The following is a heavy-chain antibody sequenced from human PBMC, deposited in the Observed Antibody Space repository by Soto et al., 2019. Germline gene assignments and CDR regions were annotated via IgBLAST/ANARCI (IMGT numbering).Heavy chain of an antibody. Sequence: GGSLRLSCAASGFTVSSYGMHWVRQAPGKGLEWVAVISYDGSNKYYADSVKGRFTISRDNSKNTLYLQMNSLRAEDTAVYYCAKVQGPPLLWCGELLYFDYWGQGTLVTVSS. CDR3: AKVQGPPLLWCGELLYFDY. J-gene: IGHJ4*02. CDR2: ISYDGSNK. V-gene: IGHV3-30*18. D-gene: IGHD3-10*01. CDR1: GFTVSSYG.